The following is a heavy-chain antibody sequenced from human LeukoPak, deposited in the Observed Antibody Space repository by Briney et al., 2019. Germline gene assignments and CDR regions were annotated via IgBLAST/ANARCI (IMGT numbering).Heavy chain of an antibody. V-gene: IGHV3-15*01. CDR1: GFTFCNAW. J-gene: IGHJ4*02. D-gene: IGHD3-22*01. Sequence: PGGSLRLSCAASGFTFCNAWMSWVRQAPGKGLEWVGRIKSKTDGGTTDYAAPVKGRFTISRDDSKNTLYLQMNSLKTEDTAVYYCTTDRGITYYYDSSGRGIDYWGQGTLVTVSS. CDR2: IKSKTDGGTT. CDR3: TTDRGITYYYDSSGRGIDY.